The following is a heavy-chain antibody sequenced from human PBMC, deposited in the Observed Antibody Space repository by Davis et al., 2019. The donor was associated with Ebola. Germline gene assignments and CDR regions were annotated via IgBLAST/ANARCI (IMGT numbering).Heavy chain of an antibody. D-gene: IGHD3-9*01. CDR1: GYSISSGYY. CDR3: ARGARYFDWLLISHNWFDP. V-gene: IGHV4-38-2*01. Sequence: PSETLSLTCAVSGYSISSGYYWGWIRQPPGKGLEWIGSIYHSGSTYYNPSLKSRVTISVDTSKNQFSLKLSSVTAADTAVYYCARGARYFDWLLISHNWFDPWGQGTLVTVSS. CDR2: IYHSGST. J-gene: IGHJ5*02.